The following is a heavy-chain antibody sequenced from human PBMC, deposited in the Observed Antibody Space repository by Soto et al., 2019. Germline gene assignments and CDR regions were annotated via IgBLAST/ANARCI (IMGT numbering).Heavy chain of an antibody. V-gene: IGHV4-59*01. D-gene: IGHD3-10*01. J-gene: IGHJ6*02. CDR1: GGSISSYY. CDR2: IYYIGST. Sequence: TSETLSLTCTVSGGSISSYYWSWIRQPPGKGLEWIGYIYYIGSTNYNPSLKSRVTISVDSSNNQFSLKLSSVTAADTAVYYCARDYDYYGSGSYYNSGYYYGMDVWGQGTTVTVSS. CDR3: ARDYDYYGSGSYYNSGYYYGMDV.